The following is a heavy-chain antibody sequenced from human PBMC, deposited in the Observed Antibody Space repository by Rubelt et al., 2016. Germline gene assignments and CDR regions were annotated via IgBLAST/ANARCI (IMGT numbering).Heavy chain of an antibody. V-gene: IGHV3-48*03. CDR3: ARSSWPDY. CDR2: ISSSGSTI. Sequence: EVQLVESGGGLVQPGGSLRLSCAASGFTFSSYEMNWVRQAPGKGLEWVSYISSSGSTIYYADSVKGRFTISRDNAKNSLDLQRNRLRAGDTAVYYCARSSWPDYWGQGTLVTVSS. J-gene: IGHJ4*02. CDR1: GFTFSSYE. D-gene: IGHD6-13*01.